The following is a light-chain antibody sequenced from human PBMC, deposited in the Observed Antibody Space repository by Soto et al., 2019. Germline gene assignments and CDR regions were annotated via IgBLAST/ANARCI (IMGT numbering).Light chain of an antibody. Sequence: EIVLTQSPGTLSLSPGERATLSCRASQSVSSSYLAWYQQRPGQAPRLLIFGASSRATGIPDRFSGSGSGTDFTLTISRLEPEDFALYYCQHYGSSPPFTFGPGTKVDIK. CDR2: GAS. J-gene: IGKJ3*01. CDR3: QHYGSSPPFT. V-gene: IGKV3-20*01. CDR1: QSVSSSY.